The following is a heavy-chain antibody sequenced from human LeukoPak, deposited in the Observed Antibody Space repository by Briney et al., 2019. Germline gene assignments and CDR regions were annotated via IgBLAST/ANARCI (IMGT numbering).Heavy chain of an antibody. Sequence: AGGSLRLSCADSGFTFRSYEMHWVRQAPGKGLVWVARINIEGSMTTYADSVKGRFTISRDNAKNTLYLQMNSLRAEDTAVSYCVRTLGDAWRQGTLVTVSS. CDR3: VRTLGDA. CDR2: INIEGSMT. V-gene: IGHV3-74*01. D-gene: IGHD7-27*01. J-gene: IGHJ5*02. CDR1: GFTFRSYE.